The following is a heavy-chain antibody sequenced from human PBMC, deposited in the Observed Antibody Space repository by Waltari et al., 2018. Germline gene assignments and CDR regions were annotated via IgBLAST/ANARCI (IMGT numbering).Heavy chain of an antibody. V-gene: IGHV3-33*01. Sequence: QVQLVESGGGVVQPGRSLRLSCAASGFTFSSYGMHWVRQAPGKELAGVAVKWYDGSNKYYADSVSVRVTISDDNSKKELYLQMNRRGAEDTAVYYCARGYSTWELRLYCYGMDVWSQGTTVTGSS. CDR3: ARGYSTWELRLYCYGMDV. D-gene: IGHD1-26*01. CDR2: KWYDGSNK. J-gene: IGHJ6*02. CDR1: GFTFSSYG.